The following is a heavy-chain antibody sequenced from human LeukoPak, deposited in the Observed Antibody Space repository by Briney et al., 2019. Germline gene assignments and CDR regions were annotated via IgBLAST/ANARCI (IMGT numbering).Heavy chain of an antibody. V-gene: IGHV4-34*01. D-gene: IGHD2-2*01. CDR1: GWSFNDYY. CDR3: ARGQVPAARGYNWFDP. Sequence: SETLSLTCAVSGWSFNDYYWNWIRQPPGKGLEWIGEINARGDTNYNPSLKSRVTISVDTSKKQFSLRLTSMIAADTALYYCARGQVPAARGYNWFDPWGQGTLVTVSA. CDR2: INARGDT. J-gene: IGHJ5*02.